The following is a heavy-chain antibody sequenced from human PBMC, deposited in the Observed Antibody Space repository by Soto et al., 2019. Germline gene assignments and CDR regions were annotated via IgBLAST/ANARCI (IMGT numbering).Heavy chain of an antibody. D-gene: IGHD3-22*01. CDR3: ILRNYYDSDDSYPGWDC. CDR2: FDPEDGET. Sequence: ASVKVSCKVSGYTLTELSMHWVRQAPGKGLEWMGGFDPEDGETIYAQKFQGRVTMTEDTSTDTAYMELSSLRAEDTAIYYCILRNYYDSDDSYPGWDCWGQGTQVTVSS. CDR1: GYTLTELS. J-gene: IGHJ4*02. V-gene: IGHV1-24*01.